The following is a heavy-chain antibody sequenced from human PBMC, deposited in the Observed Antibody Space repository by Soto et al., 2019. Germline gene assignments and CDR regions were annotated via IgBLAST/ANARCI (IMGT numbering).Heavy chain of an antibody. CDR1: GYSFEDYS. V-gene: IGHV3-9*01. J-gene: IGHJ4*02. D-gene: IGHD1-26*01. Sequence: EVQLVESGGDMVQPGRSLKLSCVGSGYSFEDYSMHWVRQAPGKGLEWVSGISWNGNFTGYADSVKGRFTISRDNAKNSLFLQMRSLSLEDTAIYYCVGGSGFDWGQGNLVTVPS. CDR3: VGGSGFD. CDR2: ISWNGNFT.